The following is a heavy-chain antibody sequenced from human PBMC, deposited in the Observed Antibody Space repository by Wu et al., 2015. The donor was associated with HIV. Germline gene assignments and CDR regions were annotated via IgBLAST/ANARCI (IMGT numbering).Heavy chain of an antibody. CDR2: IDPASSAI. CDR3: ARDPQGGSSWYTH. D-gene: IGHD6-13*01. V-gene: IGHV1-2*02. Sequence: QVQLVQSGAEVKKPGASVKVSCKASGYTFTGYYIHWVRQAPGQGLEWMGWIDPASSAIKSAQKFQGRVTMTRDTSINTAYMELSRLMSDDTAVYYCARDPQGGSSWYTHWGQGTLVTVSS. J-gene: IGHJ4*02. CDR1: GYTFTGYY.